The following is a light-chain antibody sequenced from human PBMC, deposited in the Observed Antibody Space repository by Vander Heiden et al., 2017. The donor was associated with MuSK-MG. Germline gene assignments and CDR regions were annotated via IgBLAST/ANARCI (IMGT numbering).Light chain of an antibody. CDR1: KLGDKY. Sequence: SYELTQPPSVSVSPGQTASITCSGDKLGDKYACWYQQKPGQSPLLVIYQESKRPSGIPEGFSGSNSGNTATLTISGTQAMDEADDYCQAWDSSPRFGGGTKLTVL. V-gene: IGLV3-1*01. CDR2: QES. J-gene: IGLJ3*02. CDR3: QAWDSSPR.